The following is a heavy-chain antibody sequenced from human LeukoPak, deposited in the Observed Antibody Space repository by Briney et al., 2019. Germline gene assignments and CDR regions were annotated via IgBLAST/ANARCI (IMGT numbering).Heavy chain of an antibody. CDR3: SRDGGVEPPTYHYYYMDV. D-gene: IGHD2-15*01. Sequence: GGSLRLSCTASGFTFGDYAMSWVRQAPGKGLEWLGFIRSKAYSGTTKYAASVRGRFTISRDDSKGIAYLQMNSLKTEDTAVYYCSRDGGVEPPTYHYYYMDVWGKGTTVTVSS. CDR2: IRSKAYSGTT. CDR1: GFTFGDYA. J-gene: IGHJ6*03. V-gene: IGHV3-49*04.